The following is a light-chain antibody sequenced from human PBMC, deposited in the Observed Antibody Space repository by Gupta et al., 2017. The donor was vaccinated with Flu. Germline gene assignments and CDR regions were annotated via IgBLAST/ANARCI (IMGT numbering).Light chain of an antibody. CDR3: QQYYNNPWT. Sequence: DIVMRQTPSSLALSLGERATIDCKTSQSNLYSSSIKNYLAWYQQKPGQPPKLVLYCASSLESGVPDSFSGSGSGTDFTLTISRLQAEDVAVYFCQQYYNNPWTYGQGTKVEIK. V-gene: IGKV4-1*01. CDR1: QSNLYSSSIKNY. CDR2: CAS. J-gene: IGKJ1*01.